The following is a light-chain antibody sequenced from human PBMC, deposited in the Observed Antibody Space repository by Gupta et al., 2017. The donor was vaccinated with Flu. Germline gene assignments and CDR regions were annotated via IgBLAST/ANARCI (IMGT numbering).Light chain of an antibody. CDR1: QNIANRN. CDR2: SAS. Sequence: GTLSLSPGDRATLSCRASQNIANRNLAWYQQTAGQAPRLLIYSASRRGTGISARFSGDGSGTDFTLTIHELEPEDFAVYYCQQEDYSPFTFGQGT. CDR3: QQEDYSPFT. J-gene: IGKJ2*01. V-gene: IGKV3-20*01.